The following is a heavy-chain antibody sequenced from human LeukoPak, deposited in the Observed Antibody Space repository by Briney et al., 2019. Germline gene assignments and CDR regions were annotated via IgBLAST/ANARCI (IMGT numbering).Heavy chain of an antibody. J-gene: IGHJ4*02. CDR3: ARVGPTGYSSSWREVSYFDY. D-gene: IGHD6-13*01. CDR1: GGTFSSYA. CDR2: ITPIFGTA. V-gene: IGHV1-69*13. Sequence: SVKVSCKASGGTFSSYAISWVRQAPGQGLEWMGGITPIFGTANYAQKFQGRVTITADESTSTAYMELSSLRSEDTAVYYCARVGPTGYSSSWREVSYFDYWGQGTLVTVSS.